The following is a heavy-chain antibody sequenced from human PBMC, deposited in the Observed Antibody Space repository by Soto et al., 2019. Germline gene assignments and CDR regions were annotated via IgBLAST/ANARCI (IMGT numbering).Heavy chain of an antibody. CDR3: ASGLVTTLHY. Sequence: SETLSLTYAVSGGSISSGGYSWSWIRQPPGKGLEWIGYIYHSGSTYYNPPLKSRVTISVDRSKNQFSLKLSSVTAADTAVYYCASGLVTTLHYWGQGTLVTVSS. D-gene: IGHD4-17*01. CDR1: GGSISSGGYS. V-gene: IGHV4-30-2*01. CDR2: IYHSGST. J-gene: IGHJ4*02.